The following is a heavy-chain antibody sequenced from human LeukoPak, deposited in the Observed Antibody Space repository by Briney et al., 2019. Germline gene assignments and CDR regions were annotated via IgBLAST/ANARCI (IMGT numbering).Heavy chain of an antibody. CDR2: FHPGGDSI. CDR1: GYTFTSHL. J-gene: IGHJ6*03. V-gene: IGHV1-46*01. D-gene: IGHD4-17*01. CDR3: ARVRTDFTVTSVVFYNYYMGV. Sequence: ASVKVSCKASGYTFTSHLVHWVRQAPGQGLEWMGVFHPGGDSITYSQKFQGRVTMTRSTSISTAYMELTSLTSEDTAVYYCARVRTDFTVTSVVFYNYYMGVWGKGTTVTVSS.